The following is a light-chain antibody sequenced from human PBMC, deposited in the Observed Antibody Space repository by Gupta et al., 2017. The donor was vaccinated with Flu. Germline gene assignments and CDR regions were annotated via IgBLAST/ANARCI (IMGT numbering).Light chain of an antibody. Sequence: ERATLSCRASQSDSSGYLAWYQQKPGQAPRLLIYDASYRANGIPDRFSGSGSGTDFTLTISRLEPEDFAMYYCQHYDTLPRTFGQGTKVEIK. CDR3: QHYDTLPRT. CDR1: QSDSSGY. V-gene: IGKV3-20*01. J-gene: IGKJ1*01. CDR2: DAS.